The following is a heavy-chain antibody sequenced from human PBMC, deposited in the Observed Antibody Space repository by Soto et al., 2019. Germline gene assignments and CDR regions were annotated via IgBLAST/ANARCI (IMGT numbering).Heavy chain of an antibody. J-gene: IGHJ6*03. CDR3: ARQTTDYYYYYYMDV. V-gene: IGHV3-53*04. D-gene: IGHD4-17*01. CDR2: IYSGGST. CDR1: GFTVSSNY. Sequence: GGSLRLSCAASGFTVSSNYMSWVRQAPGKGLEWVSVIYSGGSTYYADSVKGRFTISRHNSKNTLYLQMNSLRAEDTAVYYCARQTTDYYYYYYMDVWGKGTTVTVSS.